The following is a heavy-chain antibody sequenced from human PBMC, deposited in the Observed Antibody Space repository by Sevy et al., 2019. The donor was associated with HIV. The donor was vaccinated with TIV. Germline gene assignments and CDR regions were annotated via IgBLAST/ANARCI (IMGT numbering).Heavy chain of an antibody. CDR3: ARSDSLQTPQPDS. CDR1: EFTLSNYW. D-gene: IGHD2-21*01. J-gene: IGHJ4*02. V-gene: IGHV3-74*01. CDR2: INSDGTSR. Sequence: GGSLRLSCVASEFTLSNYWMHWVRQGPGKGLVWVSRINSDGTSRSYADFVEGRFTISRDNAENTLYLQMNSLRVKDTAVYYCARSDSLQTPQPDSWGQGTVVTVSS.